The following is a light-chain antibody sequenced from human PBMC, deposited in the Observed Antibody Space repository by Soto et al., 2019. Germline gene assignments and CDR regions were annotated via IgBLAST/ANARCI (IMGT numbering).Light chain of an antibody. J-gene: IGKJ2*01. Sequence: DLQMTQSPSSLSASVGDSVTITCRASQNIRNYLNWYQQKPGKAPNLLIHSASTLRSGVPSRFSGSGSVTDFSLTISSLQPEDFASYHCQQSFTIPYPFGQGTNVAIK. CDR1: QNIRNY. CDR3: QQSFTIPYP. V-gene: IGKV1-39*01. CDR2: SAS.